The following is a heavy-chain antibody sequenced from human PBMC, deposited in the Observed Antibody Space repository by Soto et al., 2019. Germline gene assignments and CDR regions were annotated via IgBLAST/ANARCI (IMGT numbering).Heavy chain of an antibody. J-gene: IGHJ6*02. CDR1: GGTFSSYA. CDR3: AREDYYGSGSARYYYGMDV. V-gene: IGHV1-69*01. D-gene: IGHD3-10*01. Sequence: VSCKASGGTFSSYAISWVRQAPGQGLEWMGGIIPIFGTANYAQKFQGRVTITADESTSTAYMELSSLRSEDTAVYYCAREDYYGSGSARYYYGMDVWGQGTTVTVSS. CDR2: IIPIFGTA.